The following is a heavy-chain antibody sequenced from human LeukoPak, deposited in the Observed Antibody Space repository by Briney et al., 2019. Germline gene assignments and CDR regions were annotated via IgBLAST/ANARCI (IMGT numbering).Heavy chain of an antibody. J-gene: IGHJ4*02. CDR3: GRGQWQELHDY. Sequence: ASVKVSCKASGFTFTSYDIYWVRQATGQGLEWMGWMNPDNGNTAYAQKFQGRVSMTRDTSISTAYMELGRLTSDDTAVYYCGRGQWQELHDYWGQGTLVTVSS. V-gene: IGHV1-8*01. D-gene: IGHD6-19*01. CDR2: MNPDNGNT. CDR1: GFTFTSYD.